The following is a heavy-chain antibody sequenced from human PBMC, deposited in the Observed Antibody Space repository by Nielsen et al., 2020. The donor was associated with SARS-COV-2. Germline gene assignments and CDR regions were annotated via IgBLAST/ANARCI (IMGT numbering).Heavy chain of an antibody. CDR2: ISSSSSYT. V-gene: IGHV3-11*05. CDR1: GFTFSDYY. J-gene: IGHJ3*02. CDR3: ARDSTGRALNDAFDI. Sequence: GGSLRLSCAASGFTFSDYYMSWIRQAPGKGLEWVSYISSSSSYTNYADSVKGRFTISRDNAKNSLYLQMNSLRAEDTAVYYCARDSTGRALNDAFDIWGQGTMVTVSS. D-gene: IGHD4-17*01.